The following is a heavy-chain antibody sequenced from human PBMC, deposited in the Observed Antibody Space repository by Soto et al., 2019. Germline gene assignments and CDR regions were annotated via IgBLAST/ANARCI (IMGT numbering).Heavy chain of an antibody. CDR1: GFSLRNTGVG. D-gene: IGHD3-16*01. CDR3: AHTWGLPFDY. CDR2: IYWNDDK. Sequence: QITLKESGPTLVEPTQPLTLTCTYSGFSLRNTGVGVGWIRQPPGKALEWLGIIYWNDDKRYSPSLKNRFTLTSDISKSQVVLTMTNMDPVDTATYYCAHTWGLPFDYWGQGTLVIVSS. V-gene: IGHV2-5*01. J-gene: IGHJ4*02.